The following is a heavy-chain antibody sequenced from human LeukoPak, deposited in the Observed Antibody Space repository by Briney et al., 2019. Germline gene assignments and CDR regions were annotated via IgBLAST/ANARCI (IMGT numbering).Heavy chain of an antibody. CDR1: GFNFRGYN. Sequence: GGSLRLFCAASGFNFRGYNMNWVRQAPGKGLEWVSSISSSSSYIYYADSVKGRFTISRDNAKNSLYLQMNSLRAEDTAVYYCARDRGLNYFDYWGQGTLVTVSS. D-gene: IGHD2-8*01. V-gene: IGHV3-21*01. J-gene: IGHJ4*02. CDR3: ARDRGLNYFDY. CDR2: ISSSSSYI.